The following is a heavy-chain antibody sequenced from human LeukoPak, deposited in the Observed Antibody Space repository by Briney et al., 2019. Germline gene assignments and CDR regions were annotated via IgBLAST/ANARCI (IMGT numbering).Heavy chain of an antibody. CDR2: IGGSGVST. D-gene: IGHD6-19*01. CDR1: GFTFSSYA. J-gene: IGHJ4*02. Sequence: GGSLRLSCAASGFTFSSYAMSWVRQAPGKGLEWVSAIGGSGVSTYYADSVKGRFTISRDNSKNTLHLQMNSLTDEDTAVYYCVRVGLGKQWLVRGDYFDYWGQGTLVTVSS. CDR3: VRVGLGKQWLVRGDYFDY. V-gene: IGHV3-23*01.